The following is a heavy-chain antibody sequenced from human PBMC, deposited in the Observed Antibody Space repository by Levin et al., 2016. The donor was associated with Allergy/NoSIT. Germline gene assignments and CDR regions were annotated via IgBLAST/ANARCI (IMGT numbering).Heavy chain of an antibody. CDR3: ARDLRVATINYYYGMDV. Sequence: VRQMPGKGLEWVAVISYDGSNKYYADSVKGRFTISRDNSKNTLYLQMNSLRAEDTAVYYCARDLRVATINYYYGMDVWGQGTTVTVSS. D-gene: IGHD5-12*01. CDR2: ISYDGSNK. J-gene: IGHJ6*02. V-gene: IGHV3-30-3*01.